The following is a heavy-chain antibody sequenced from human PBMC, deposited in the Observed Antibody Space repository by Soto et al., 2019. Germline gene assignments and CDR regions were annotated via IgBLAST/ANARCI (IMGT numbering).Heavy chain of an antibody. D-gene: IGHD3-9*01. CDR3: AKTCRPSILTGYPAFDS. CDR1: GFKFDDYA. V-gene: IGHV3-9*01. Sequence: DVQLVESGGGLVQPGRSLRLSCAASGFKFDDYAMHWVRQAPGKGMEWVSGISWNSNSRGYADSVQGRFTISRDNAQNSLYLQMNSLKPEDTALYYCAKTCRPSILTGYPAFDSWGQGTLVTVSS. CDR2: ISWNSNSR. J-gene: IGHJ4*02.